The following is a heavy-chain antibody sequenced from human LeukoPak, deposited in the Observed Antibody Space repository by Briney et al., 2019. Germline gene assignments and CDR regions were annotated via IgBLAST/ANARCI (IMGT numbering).Heavy chain of an antibody. D-gene: IGHD3-10*01. Sequence: GGSLRLSCAASGFTFSSYSMNWVRQAPGKGLEWVSYISSSSSTIYYADSVKGRFTISRDNAKNSLYLQMNSLRAEDTAVYYCARPRGGLVLRYMDAWGKGTTVTISS. CDR3: ARPRGGLVLRYMDA. CDR2: ISSSSSTI. V-gene: IGHV3-48*01. J-gene: IGHJ6*03. CDR1: GFTFSSYS.